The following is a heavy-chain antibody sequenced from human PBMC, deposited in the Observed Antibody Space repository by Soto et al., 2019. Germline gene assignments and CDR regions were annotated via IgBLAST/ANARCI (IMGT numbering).Heavy chain of an antibody. D-gene: IGHD3-10*01. CDR3: ARDRGSCWFDP. V-gene: IGHV3-21*01. Sequence: GGSLRLSCAASGFTFSSYSMNWVRQAPGKGLEWVSSISSSSSYIYYADSVKGRFTISRDNAKNSLYLQMNSLRAEDTAVYYCARDRGSCWFDPWGQGTLVTVSS. CDR1: GFTFSSYS. J-gene: IGHJ5*02. CDR2: ISSSSSYI.